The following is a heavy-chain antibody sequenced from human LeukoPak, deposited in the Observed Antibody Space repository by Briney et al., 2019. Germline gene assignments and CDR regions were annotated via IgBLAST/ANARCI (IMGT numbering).Heavy chain of an antibody. V-gene: IGHV1-2*02. CDR2: IDPNNGDT. CDR1: AYTFSGYY. J-gene: IGHJ3*02. D-gene: IGHD2-8*01. CDR3: ARRSRNGHDAFDI. Sequence: ASVTVSCKASAYTFSGYYLHWVRQAPGQGPEWMGWIDPNNGDTDYAQKFQGRVTMTRDRSISTAYMELSRLTSDDTAVYYCARRSRNGHDAFDIWGQGTMVTVSS.